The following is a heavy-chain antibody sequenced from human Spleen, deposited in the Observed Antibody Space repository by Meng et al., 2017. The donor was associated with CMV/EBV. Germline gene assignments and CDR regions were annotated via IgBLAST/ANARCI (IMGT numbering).Heavy chain of an antibody. V-gene: IGHV4-4*02. CDR3: AKDFWGGPTAWYFDL. Sequence: SGGSISSRNWCSDSRQPPGKGLEWIGEIYHSGSTTYTPSLTSRVPISVDKSKNQFSLKLSSVTAADTAVYYCAKDFWGGPTAWYFDLWGRGTLVTVSS. D-gene: IGHD3-3*01. CDR1: GGSISSRNW. J-gene: IGHJ2*01. CDR2: IYHSGST.